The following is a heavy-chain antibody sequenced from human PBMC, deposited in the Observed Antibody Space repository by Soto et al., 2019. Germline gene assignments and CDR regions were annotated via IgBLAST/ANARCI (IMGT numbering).Heavy chain of an antibody. V-gene: IGHV3-53*01. D-gene: IGHD6-25*01. J-gene: IGHJ4*02. CDR1: GFTVSSDY. Sequence: GGSLRLSCAASGFTVSSDYMSWVRQAPGKVLEWVSVIYSGGSTYYADSVKGRFTISRDNSKNTLYLQMNSLRAEDTAVYYCARDAAAGYFHXWGQVTLVTVSX. CDR2: IYSGGST. CDR3: ARDAAAGYFHX.